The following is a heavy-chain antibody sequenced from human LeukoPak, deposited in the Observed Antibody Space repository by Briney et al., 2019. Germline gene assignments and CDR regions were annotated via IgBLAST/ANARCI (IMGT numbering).Heavy chain of an antibody. CDR2: ISGSGGST. V-gene: IGHV3-23*01. CDR1: GFTFSSYA. D-gene: IGHD3-10*01. J-gene: IGHJ3*02. CDR3: AKERITMVRGVRFVGAFDI. Sequence: GGSLRLSCAASGFTFSSYAMSWVRQAPGKGLEWVSGISGSGGSTYYADSVKGRFTISRDNSKNTLYLQMNSLRAEDTAVYYCAKERITMVRGVRFVGAFDIWGQGTMVTVSS.